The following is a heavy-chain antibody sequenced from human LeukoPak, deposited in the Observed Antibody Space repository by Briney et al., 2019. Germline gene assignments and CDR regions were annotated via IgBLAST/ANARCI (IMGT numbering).Heavy chain of an antibody. V-gene: IGHV1-8*02. Sequence: ASVKVSCKASGYTFSSYGISWVRQAPGQGLEWMGWMNPNSGNTGYAQKFQGRVTMTRDTSISTAYMELTRLRSDDTAVYYCARGGLRVMVYRLYYMDVWGKGTTVTVS. J-gene: IGHJ6*03. CDR2: MNPNSGNT. CDR1: GYTFSSYG. D-gene: IGHD2-8*01. CDR3: ARGGLRVMVYRLYYMDV.